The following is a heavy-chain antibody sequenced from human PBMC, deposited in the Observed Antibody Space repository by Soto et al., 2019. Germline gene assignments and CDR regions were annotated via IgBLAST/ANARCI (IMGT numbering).Heavy chain of an antibody. J-gene: IGHJ3*01. Sequence: LSRTCTVSGGSLSSSSYYWGWIRQPPGKGLEWIGSIYYSGSTYYNPSLKSRVTKSVDTSKKQFSLKLSAVTAADAAVYYCARHGAHLAAAETAPWGQGTMVTVSS. CDR1: GGSLSSSSYY. V-gene: IGHV4-39*01. D-gene: IGHD6-13*01. CDR2: IYYSGST. CDR3: ARHGAHLAAAETAP.